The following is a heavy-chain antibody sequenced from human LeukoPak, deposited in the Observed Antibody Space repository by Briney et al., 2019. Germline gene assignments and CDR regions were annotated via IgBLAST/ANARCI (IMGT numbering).Heavy chain of an antibody. Sequence: QPGGSLRLSCAASGFTFSSYAMHWVRQAPSKGLEWVAVISYDGSNKYYADSVKGRFTISRDNSKNTLYLQMNSLRAEDTAVYYCARVNSGSYYAYYYYGMDVWGQGTTVTVSS. V-gene: IGHV3-30-3*01. J-gene: IGHJ6*02. CDR2: ISYDGSNK. D-gene: IGHD1-26*01. CDR3: ARVNSGSYYAYYYYGMDV. CDR1: GFTFSSYA.